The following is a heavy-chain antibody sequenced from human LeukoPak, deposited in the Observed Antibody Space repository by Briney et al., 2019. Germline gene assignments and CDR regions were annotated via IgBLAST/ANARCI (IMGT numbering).Heavy chain of an antibody. D-gene: IGHD3-10*01. J-gene: IGHJ4*02. CDR2: IRYDGSNK. Sequence: GGSLRLSCAASGFTFNNYGMHWVRQAPGKGLEWVAFIRYDGSNKYYADSVKGRFTISRDNSKNTLYLQMNSLRAEDTAVYYCAKDQLWFGELLWAFDYWGQGTLVTVSS. CDR1: GFTFNNYG. CDR3: AKDQLWFGELLWAFDY. V-gene: IGHV3-30*02.